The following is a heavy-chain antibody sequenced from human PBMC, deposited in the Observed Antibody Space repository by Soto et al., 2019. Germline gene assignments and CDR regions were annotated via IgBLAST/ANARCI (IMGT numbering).Heavy chain of an antibody. J-gene: IGHJ4*02. V-gene: IGHV5-51*01. D-gene: IGHD3-10*01. CDR2: IYPGDSDT. CDR3: ATVPNRGFGDLILFDY. CDR1: GYSFTSYW. Sequence: GESLKISCKGSGYSFTSYWIGWVRQMPGKGLEWMGIIYPGDSDTRYSPSFQGQVTISADKSISTAYLQWSSLKASDTAMYYCATVPNRGFGDLILFDYWGQGTLVTVSS.